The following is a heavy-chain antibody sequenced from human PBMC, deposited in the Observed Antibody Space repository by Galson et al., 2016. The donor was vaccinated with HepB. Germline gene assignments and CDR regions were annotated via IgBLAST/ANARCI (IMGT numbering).Heavy chain of an antibody. CDR1: GFTFSNAW. V-gene: IGHV3-23*01. J-gene: IGHJ4*02. D-gene: IGHD6-19*01. CDR3: AKLGIAVAATPRFDF. CDR2: VRESGYGA. Sequence: SLRLSCAASGFTFSNAWMNWVRQAPGKGLEWVSSVRESGYGAEYADSVKGRFTTSRDNSKNTLYLQMNSLSAEDTAVYYCAKLGIAVAATPRFDFWGQGTLVTVSS.